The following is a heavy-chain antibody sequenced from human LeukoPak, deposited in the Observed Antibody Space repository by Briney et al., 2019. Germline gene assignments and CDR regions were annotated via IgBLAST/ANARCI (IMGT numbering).Heavy chain of an antibody. D-gene: IGHD2-2*02. J-gene: IGHJ1*01. CDR1: GGSFRGYY. Sequence: SETLSLTCAVSGGSFRGYYWRWIRQPPGKGLEWIEEINHSGSTNYNPSLKGRVTISVDTSKNQISLKLSSVTAADTAVYYCARVDCSSTSCYRDAEYFHHWGQGTLVTVSS. CDR2: INHSGST. CDR3: ARVDCSSTSCYRDAEYFHH. V-gene: IGHV4-34*01.